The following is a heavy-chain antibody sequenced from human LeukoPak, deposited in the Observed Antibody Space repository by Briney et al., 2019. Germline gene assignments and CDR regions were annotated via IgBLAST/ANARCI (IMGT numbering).Heavy chain of an antibody. V-gene: IGHV4-30-4*01. CDR2: IYYSGST. Sequence: SQTLSLTCTVSGGSISSGDYYWSWIRQPPGKGLEWIGYIYYSGSTYYNPSLKSRVTISVVTSKNQFSLKLSSVTAADTAVYYCARGGRTGALGYWGQGTLVTVSS. J-gene: IGHJ4*02. CDR3: ARGGRTGALGY. D-gene: IGHD7-27*01. CDR1: GGSISSGDYY.